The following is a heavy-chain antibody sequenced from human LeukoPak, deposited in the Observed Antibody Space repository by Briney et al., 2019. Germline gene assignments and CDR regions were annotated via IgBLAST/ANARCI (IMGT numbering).Heavy chain of an antibody. CDR1: GGTFSSYA. D-gene: IGHD3-22*01. V-gene: IGHV1-46*03. J-gene: IGHJ4*02. Sequence: ASVKVSCKASGGTFSSYAISRVRQAPGQGLEWMGIINPSGGSTSYAQKFQGRVTMTRDTSTSTVYMELSSLRSEDTAVYYCARYCYDSSGHFDYWGQGTLVTVSS. CDR2: INPSGGST. CDR3: ARYCYDSSGHFDY.